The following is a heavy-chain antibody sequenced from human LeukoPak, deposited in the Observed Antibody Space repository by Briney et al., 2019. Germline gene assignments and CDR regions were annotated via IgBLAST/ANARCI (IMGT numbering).Heavy chain of an antibody. CDR1: GFTFSSYSM. Sequence: GSLRLSCAASGFTFSSYSMNWVRQPPGKGLEWIGEIYHSGNTNYNSFLKSRVTISVDKSNNHFSLRLTSVTAADTAVYYCARALYYDTDGYGHLDVWGQGTTVTVSS. D-gene: IGHD3-22*01. V-gene: IGHV4-4*02. CDR3: ARALYYDTDGYGHLDV. J-gene: IGHJ6*02. CDR2: IYHSGNT.